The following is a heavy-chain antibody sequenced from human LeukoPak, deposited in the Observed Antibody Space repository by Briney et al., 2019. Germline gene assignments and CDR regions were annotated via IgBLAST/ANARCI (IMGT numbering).Heavy chain of an antibody. CDR3: AKGAHPIRGYSGYGFDY. Sequence: GGSLRLSCAASGFTFSSYAMSWVRQAPGKGLEWVSAISGSGGSTYYADSVKGRFTISRDNSKNTLYLQMNSLRAEDTAVYYCAKGAHPIRGYSGYGFDYWGQGTLVTVSS. CDR2: ISGSGGST. V-gene: IGHV3-23*01. D-gene: IGHD5-12*01. J-gene: IGHJ4*02. CDR1: GFTFSSYA.